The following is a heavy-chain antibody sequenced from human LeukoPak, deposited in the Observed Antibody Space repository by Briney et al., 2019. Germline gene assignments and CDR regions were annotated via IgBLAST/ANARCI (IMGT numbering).Heavy chain of an antibody. Sequence: GASVKVSCKASGGTFVSYAISWVRQAPGQGLEWMGGIVPIFGTANYAQKFQGRVTITADESTSTAYMELSSLRSEDTAVYYCATQPPTGTTLGGEIDYWGQGTLVTVSS. CDR1: GGTFVSYA. J-gene: IGHJ4*02. CDR3: ATQPPTGTTLGGEIDY. D-gene: IGHD1-1*01. CDR2: IVPIFGTA. V-gene: IGHV1-69*01.